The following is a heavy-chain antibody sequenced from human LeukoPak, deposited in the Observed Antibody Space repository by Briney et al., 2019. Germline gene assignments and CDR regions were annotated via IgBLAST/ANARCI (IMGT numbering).Heavy chain of an antibody. Sequence: GSSLRLSCAASGFTFSNYWMTWVRQAPGKGPEWVANIKQDGSEKYYVDSVKGRFTISRDNAKNSLYLQMNSLRAEDTAVYYCARSETTYYYDSSVYFYYYYGMDVWGQGTTVTVSS. V-gene: IGHV3-7*01. J-gene: IGHJ6*02. CDR1: GFTFSNYW. CDR2: IKQDGSEK. D-gene: IGHD3-22*01. CDR3: ARSETTYYYDSSVYFYYYYGMDV.